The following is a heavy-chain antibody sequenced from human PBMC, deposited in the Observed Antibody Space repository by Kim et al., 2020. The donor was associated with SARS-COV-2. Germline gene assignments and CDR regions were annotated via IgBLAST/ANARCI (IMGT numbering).Heavy chain of an antibody. CDR2: MSGPGDTT. D-gene: IGHD5-12*01. Sequence: GKGLEGVPAMSGPGDTTYYTDAVRGRFTISRDNSKNTLYRQMHSLQSDDTAVYYCAKGGGYSGYDDFDYWGQGTLVTVSS. V-gene: IGHV3-23*01. CDR3: AKGGGYSGYDDFDY. J-gene: IGHJ4*02.